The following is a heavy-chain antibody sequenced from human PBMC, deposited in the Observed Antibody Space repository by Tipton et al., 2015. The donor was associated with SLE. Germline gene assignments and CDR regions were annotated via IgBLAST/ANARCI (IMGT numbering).Heavy chain of an antibody. CDR3: ARKGDAYGDLGWWFAP. CDR1: GGSFSGYY. J-gene: IGHJ5*02. Sequence: TLSLTCAVYGGSFSGYYWSWIRQPPGKGLEWIGEINHSGSTNYNPSLKSRVTISVDTSKNQFSLKLSSVTAADTAVYYCARKGDAYGDLGWWFAPWGQGTLVPVPS. CDR2: INHSGST. D-gene: IGHD4-17*01. V-gene: IGHV4-34*01.